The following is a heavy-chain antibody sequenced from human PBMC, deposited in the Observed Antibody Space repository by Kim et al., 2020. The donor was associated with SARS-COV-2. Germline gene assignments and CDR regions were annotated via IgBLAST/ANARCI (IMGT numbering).Heavy chain of an antibody. D-gene: IGHD3-10*01. Sequence: GGSLRLSCAASGFTFSSYGMHWVRQAPGKGLEWVAVISHDGSNKYYADSVKGRFTISRDNSKNTLYLQMNSLRAEDTAVYHCAKDDYDGSGSYLGYWGQGPLVTVSS. J-gene: IGHJ4*02. CDR2: ISHDGSNK. V-gene: IGHV3-30*18. CDR3: AKDDYDGSGSYLGY. CDR1: GFTFSSYG.